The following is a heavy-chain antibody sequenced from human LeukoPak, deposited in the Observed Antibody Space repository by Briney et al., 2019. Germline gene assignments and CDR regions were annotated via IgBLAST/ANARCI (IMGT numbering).Heavy chain of an antibody. CDR3: AKDRALYDYVWGSYRSHDAFDI. J-gene: IGHJ3*02. D-gene: IGHD3-16*02. V-gene: IGHV3-53*01. Sequence: PGGSLRLSCAASGFFVSNNYMSWVRQAPGKGLEWVSVIYSGGDTYYADSVKGRFTISRDNSKNTLYLQMNSLRAEDTAVYYCAKDRALYDYVWGSYRSHDAFDIWGQGTMVTVSS. CDR1: GFFVSNNY. CDR2: IYSGGDT.